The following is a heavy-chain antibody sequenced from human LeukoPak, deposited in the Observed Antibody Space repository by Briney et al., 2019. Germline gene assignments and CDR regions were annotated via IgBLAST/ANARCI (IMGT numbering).Heavy chain of an antibody. V-gene: IGHV4-34*01. CDR2: INHSGST. Sequence: SETLSLTCAVYGGSFSGYYWSWIRQPPGKGLEWIGEINHSGSTNYNPSLKSRVTISVATSKNQFSLKLSSVTAADTAVYYCVRLSVRGGTRDYWGQGTLVTVSS. J-gene: IGHJ4*02. D-gene: IGHD3-10*01. CDR3: VRLSVRGGTRDY. CDR1: GGSFSGYY.